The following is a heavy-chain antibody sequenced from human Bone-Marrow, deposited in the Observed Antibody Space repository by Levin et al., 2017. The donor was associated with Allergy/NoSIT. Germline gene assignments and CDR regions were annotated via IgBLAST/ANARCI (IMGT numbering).Heavy chain of an antibody. CDR2: ISWGGDSL. V-gene: IGHV3-9*01. J-gene: IGHJ4*02. CDR3: VKGISGSYSSGYFDS. D-gene: IGHD1-26*01. CDR1: GFKFTEFA. Sequence: GGSLRLSCAASGFKFTEFAVHWVRQAPGKGLEWVSGISWGGDSLGYADSVEGRFTISRDNVKNSLYLQLNSLRVDDTALYYCVKGISGSYSSGYFDSWAQGPLSPSPQ.